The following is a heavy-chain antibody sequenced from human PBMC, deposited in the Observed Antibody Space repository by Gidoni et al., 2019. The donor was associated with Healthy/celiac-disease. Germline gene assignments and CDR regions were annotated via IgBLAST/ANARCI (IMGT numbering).Heavy chain of an antibody. D-gene: IGHD1-20*01. V-gene: IGHV3-23*01. Sequence: EVQLLESGRGLVQPGGSLRLSCAASGFTFSSYAIRWVRQSPGKGLGWVSVISGSGGSTYYADSVKGRFTISRDNSKNTLYLQMNSLRAEDTAVYYCAKDRYDSLFDYWGQGTLVTVSS. CDR3: AKDRYDSLFDY. CDR2: ISGSGGST. J-gene: IGHJ4*02. CDR1: GFTFSSYA.